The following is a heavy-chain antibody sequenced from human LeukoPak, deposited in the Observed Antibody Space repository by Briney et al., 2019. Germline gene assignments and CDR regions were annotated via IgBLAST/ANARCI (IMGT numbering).Heavy chain of an antibody. Sequence: GGSLRLSCAASGFTFSSYAMSWVRQAPGKGLEWVSAISDSGGSTYYADSVKGRFTISRDNSKNTLYLQINSPRAEDTAVYYFAKDGSIAAAGMGYYYYGMDVWGQGTTVTVSS. CDR3: AKDGSIAAAGMGYYYYGMDV. D-gene: IGHD6-13*01. CDR1: GFTFSSYA. J-gene: IGHJ6*02. V-gene: IGHV3-23*01. CDR2: ISDSGGST.